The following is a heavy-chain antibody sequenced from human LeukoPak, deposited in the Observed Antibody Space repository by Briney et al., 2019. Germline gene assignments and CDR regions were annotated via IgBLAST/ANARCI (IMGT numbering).Heavy chain of an antibody. CDR1: GGTFSSYA. Sequence: ASVKVSCKASGGTFSSYAISWVRQAPGQGLKWMGGIIPIFGTANYAQKFQGRVTITADESTSTAYMELSSLRSEDTAVYYCARGLSIAAAGFDYWGQGTLVTVSS. J-gene: IGHJ4*02. CDR3: ARGLSIAAAGFDY. CDR2: IIPIFGTA. V-gene: IGHV1-69*13. D-gene: IGHD6-13*01.